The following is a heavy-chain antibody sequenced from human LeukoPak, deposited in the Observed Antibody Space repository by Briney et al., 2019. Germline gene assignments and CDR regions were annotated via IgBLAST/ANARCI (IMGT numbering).Heavy chain of an antibody. D-gene: IGHD6-13*01. CDR3: ARHQVEAAAGDY. CDR1: GGSISGSSYY. Sequence: PSETLSLTCTVSGGSISGSSYYWGWIRQPPGKGLEWIGSIYYSGSTYYNPSLKSRVTISVDTSKNQFSLKLNSVTAADTAVYYCARHQVEAAAGDYWGQGTLVTVSS. J-gene: IGHJ4*02. CDR2: IYYSGST. V-gene: IGHV4-39*01.